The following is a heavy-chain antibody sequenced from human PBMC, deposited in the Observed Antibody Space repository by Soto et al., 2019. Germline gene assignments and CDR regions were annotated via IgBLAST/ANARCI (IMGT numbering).Heavy chain of an antibody. V-gene: IGHV3-30*18. CDR2: ISYDGSNK. Sequence: QVQLVESGGGGVQPGRSLRLSCAASGFTFSSYGMHWVRQAPGKGLEWVAVISYDGSNKYYADSVKGRFTISRDNSKNTLYLQLTSLRAEDTAVYYCANDPSGIVGATPDYWGQGTLVTVSS. CDR3: ANDPSGIVGATPDY. J-gene: IGHJ4*02. D-gene: IGHD1-26*01. CDR1: GFTFSSYG.